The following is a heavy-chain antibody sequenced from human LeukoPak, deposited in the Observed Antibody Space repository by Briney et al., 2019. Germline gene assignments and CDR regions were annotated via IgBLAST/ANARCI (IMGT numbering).Heavy chain of an antibody. Sequence: SETLSLTCAVYGGSFSGDYWSWIRQPPGKGLEWIGEINHSGSTNYNPSLKSRVTISVDTSKNQLSLKMSSVTAADTAVYYCTITTGTTLGLMDYWGQGTLVTVSS. J-gene: IGHJ4*02. V-gene: IGHV4-34*01. D-gene: IGHD1-1*01. CDR2: INHSGST. CDR1: GGSFSGDY. CDR3: TITTGTTLGLMDY.